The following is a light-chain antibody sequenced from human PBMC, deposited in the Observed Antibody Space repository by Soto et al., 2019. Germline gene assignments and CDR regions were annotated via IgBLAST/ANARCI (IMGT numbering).Light chain of an antibody. V-gene: IGKV1-9*01. CDR3: QQLNRFPRT. J-gene: IGKJ1*01. CDR2: SAY. Sequence: DIQLTQSPSFLSASVGDRVTITCRASQDISSYLAWYQQRPGKVPRFLTHSAYTLQSGVPSRFSATGSGTTFTLTISSLQPEDIATYYCQQLNRFPRTFGQGTKVEV. CDR1: QDISSY.